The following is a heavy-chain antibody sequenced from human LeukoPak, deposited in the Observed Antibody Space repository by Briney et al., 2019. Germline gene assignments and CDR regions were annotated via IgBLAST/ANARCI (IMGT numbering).Heavy chain of an antibody. CDR1: GFSFATYA. J-gene: IGHJ1*01. D-gene: IGHD2/OR15-2a*01. CDR3: AKSIRSTSPQYFQH. Sequence: GGSLRLSCAASGFSFATYAMTWVRQAPGKGLEWVSAIADSGGVTYYADSVKGRFTISRDNSKNTLYLQMNSLRAEDTAVYYCAKSIRSTSPQYFQHWGQGTLVTVSS. V-gene: IGHV3-23*01. CDR2: IADSGGVT.